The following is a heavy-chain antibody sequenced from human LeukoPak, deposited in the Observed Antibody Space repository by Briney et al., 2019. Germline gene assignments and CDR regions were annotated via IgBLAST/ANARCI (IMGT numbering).Heavy chain of an antibody. Sequence: SETLSLTCTVSGGSIGTNTYYWGWIRQPPGKGLEWIGSIYYSGRTYYNPSLKSRDTISVDTSKNHFSLKLSSVTAADTAVYYCARGYSYGPNDAFDIWGQGTMVTISS. V-gene: IGHV4-39*07. J-gene: IGHJ3*02. D-gene: IGHD5-18*01. CDR3: ARGYSYGPNDAFDI. CDR2: IYYSGRT. CDR1: GGSIGTNTYY.